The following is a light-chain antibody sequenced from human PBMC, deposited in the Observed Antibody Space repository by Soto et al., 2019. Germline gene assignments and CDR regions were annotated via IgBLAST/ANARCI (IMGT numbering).Light chain of an antibody. J-gene: IGKJ3*01. CDR3: QQRSNWPRL. Sequence: EIVLTQSPATLSLSPGERATLSCRASQSVSSYLAWYQQKPGQAPRLLIYDASNRATGIPARFSGSGSGTEFTLTISSLEPEDFAVYYCQQRSNWPRLFGPGTKVDIK. CDR1: QSVSSY. CDR2: DAS. V-gene: IGKV3-11*01.